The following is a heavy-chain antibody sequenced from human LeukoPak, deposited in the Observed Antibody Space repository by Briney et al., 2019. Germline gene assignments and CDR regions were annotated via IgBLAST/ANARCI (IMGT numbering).Heavy chain of an antibody. CDR2: ISSSGSTI. V-gene: IGHV3-11*04. CDR3: ARGPHYYDSSGYYYNDAFDI. J-gene: IGHJ3*02. D-gene: IGHD3-22*01. Sequence: GGSLRLSCAASGFTFSDYYMSWIRQAPGKGLEWVSYISSSGSTIYYADSVKGRFTISRDNAKNSLYLQMNSLRAEDTAVYYCARGPHYYDSSGYYYNDAFDIWGQGTMVTVSS. CDR1: GFTFSDYY.